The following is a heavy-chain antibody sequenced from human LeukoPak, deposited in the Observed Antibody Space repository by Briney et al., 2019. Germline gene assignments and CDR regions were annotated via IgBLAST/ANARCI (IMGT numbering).Heavy chain of an antibody. D-gene: IGHD3-9*01. CDR3: ARTTPKTGHDWPYFDL. CDR2: VSNTGST. J-gene: IGHJ4*02. V-gene: IGHV4-59*08. CDR1: GGSISSHY. Sequence: SETLSLTCTVSGGSISSHYWSWIRQTPEKGLEWIGYVSNTGSTSYNPSLKTRVTISVDTSTDQFSLKLNSVTPADTAVYFCARTTPKTGHDWPYFDLWGPGISVTVSS.